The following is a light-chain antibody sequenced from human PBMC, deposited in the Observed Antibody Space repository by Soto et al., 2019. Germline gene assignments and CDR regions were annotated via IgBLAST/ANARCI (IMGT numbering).Light chain of an antibody. CDR2: DAS. V-gene: IGKV1-33*01. CDR1: QGTRND. Sequence: IQMTQSPSSLSASVGDRVTITFRASQGTRNDLGWYQQKPGKAPKRLIYDASNLETGVPSRFSGSGSGTDFTFTISSLQPEDIATYYCQQFEDFPRAIIFGQGTRLEIK. J-gene: IGKJ5*01. CDR3: QQFEDFPRAII.